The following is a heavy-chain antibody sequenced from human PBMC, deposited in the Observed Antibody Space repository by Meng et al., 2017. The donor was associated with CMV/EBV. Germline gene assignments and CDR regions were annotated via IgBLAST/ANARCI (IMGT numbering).Heavy chain of an antibody. D-gene: IGHD1-26*01. Sequence: GESLKISCAASGFTFRCYGMDWVRQGPGKGLEWVTFIENDGSNKYYADSVKGRFTISRDNFKNTVHLQINSLSAEDTALYYCVKFFRWDQPDDAFDIWGHGTMVTVSS. CDR3: VKFFRWDQPDDAFDI. J-gene: IGHJ3*02. V-gene: IGHV3-30*02. CDR1: GFTFRCYG. CDR2: IENDGSNK.